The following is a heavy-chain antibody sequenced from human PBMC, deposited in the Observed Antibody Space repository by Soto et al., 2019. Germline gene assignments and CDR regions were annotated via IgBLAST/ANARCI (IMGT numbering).Heavy chain of an antibody. Sequence: EVQLVESGGGVVQPGGSLRLSCTASGFTFNTHWMHWVRQAPGKGLVWVSRIYFDGITTNYADSVKGRLTVSRENATKTVCVHVNTLRDEDTAVYYCARGGEMGVDYWGQGTLVTVSS. J-gene: IGHJ4*02. CDR1: GFTFNTHW. CDR2: IYFDGITT. D-gene: IGHD1-26*01. CDR3: ARGGEMGVDY. V-gene: IGHV3-74*01.